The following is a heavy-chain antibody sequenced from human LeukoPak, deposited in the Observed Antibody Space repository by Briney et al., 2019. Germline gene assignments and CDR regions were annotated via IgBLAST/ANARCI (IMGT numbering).Heavy chain of an antibody. CDR1: GGAMSRYY. J-gene: IGHJ4*02. CDR3: ARGDGYDAY. Sequence: SETLSLTCTVSGGAMSRYYWSWIRQPPGKGLEWIGYIYYSGSTNYNPSLKSRVTISVDTSKNQFSLKLSSVTAADTAVYYCARGDGYDAYWGQGTLVTVSS. V-gene: IGHV4-59*01. D-gene: IGHD5-12*01. CDR2: IYYSGST.